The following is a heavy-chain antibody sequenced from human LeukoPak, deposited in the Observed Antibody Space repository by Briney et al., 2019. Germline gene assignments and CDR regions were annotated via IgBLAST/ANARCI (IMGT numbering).Heavy chain of an antibody. J-gene: IGHJ6*02. Sequence: SETLSLTCTVSGGSISSGGYYWSWIRQHPGKGLEWIGYIYYSGSTNHNPSLKSRVTISVDTSKNQFSLKLSSVTAADTAVYYCARGFLYYYYYGMDVWGQGTTVTVSS. V-gene: IGHV4-61*08. CDR3: ARGFLYYYYYGMDV. CDR2: IYYSGST. CDR1: GGSISSGGYY.